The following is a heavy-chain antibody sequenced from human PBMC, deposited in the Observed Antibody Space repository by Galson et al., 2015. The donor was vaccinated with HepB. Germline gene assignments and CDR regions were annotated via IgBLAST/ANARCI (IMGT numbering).Heavy chain of an antibody. Sequence: SLRLSCAASGFTFSSYAMSWVRQAPGKGLEWVSGITGNGASTYYADSVKGRFTISRDNSKNTLYLQMNSLRDEDTAVYFCANQQYFDTSGYFYWGQGTPVTASS. CDR1: GFTFSSYA. J-gene: IGHJ4*02. CDR2: ITGNGAST. CDR3: ANQQYFDTSGYFY. D-gene: IGHD3-22*01. V-gene: IGHV3-23*01.